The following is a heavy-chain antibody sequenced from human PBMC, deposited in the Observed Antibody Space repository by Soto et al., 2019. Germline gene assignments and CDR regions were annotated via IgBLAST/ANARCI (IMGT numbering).Heavy chain of an antibody. CDR2: AYYRSQWYY. CDR3: TKHKGDSRTYNGMDV. CDR1: GDSVSSNSAA. V-gene: IGHV6-1*01. J-gene: IGHJ6*02. Sequence: QVQLQQSGPGLVKPSQTLSLTCAISGDSVSSNSAAWNWIRQSPSRGLEWLGRAYYRSQWYYDSAVSVRSRITVIPDTSKNQVSLQLNSVTPEDTAVYYCTKHKGDSRTYNGMDVWGQGTTVTVSS. D-gene: IGHD2-21*02.